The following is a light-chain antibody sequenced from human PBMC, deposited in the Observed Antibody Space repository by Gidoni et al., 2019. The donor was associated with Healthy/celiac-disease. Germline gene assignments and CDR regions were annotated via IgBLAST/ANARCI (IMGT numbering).Light chain of an antibody. CDR3: CSYAGSYTPVV. V-gene: IGLV2-11*01. CDR2: DVS. Sequence: QSALTQPRSVSGSPGQSVTISCTGTSSDVGGYNYVSWYQQHPGKAPKLMIYDVSKRPSGVPDRFSGSKSGNTACLTISGLQAEDEADYYCCSYAGSYTPVVFGGGTKLTVL. J-gene: IGLJ2*01. CDR1: SSDVGGYNY.